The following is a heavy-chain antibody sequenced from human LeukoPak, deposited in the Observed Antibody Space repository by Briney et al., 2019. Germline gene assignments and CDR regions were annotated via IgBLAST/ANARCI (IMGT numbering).Heavy chain of an antibody. J-gene: IGHJ6*02. CDR2: IHYSGRA. CDR3: VKFGVDYDMGV. Sequence: SETLSLTCTVSGDSISGSYWTWVRQPPGQGLEWIGQIHYSGRADYNPSLKRRITISVETSKNQMSLTLTSVTAADTAIYYCVKFGVDYDMGVWGQGTTVTVSS. CDR1: GDSISGSY. V-gene: IGHV4-59*01. D-gene: IGHD3-16*01.